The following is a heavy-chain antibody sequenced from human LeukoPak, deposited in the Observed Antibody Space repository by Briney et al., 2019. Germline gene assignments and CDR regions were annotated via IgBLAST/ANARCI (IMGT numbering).Heavy chain of an antibody. J-gene: IGHJ4*02. CDR2: ISDDGGRK. CDR3: AKDPTNWGNYGYFDY. CDR1: GFTFRTYG. D-gene: IGHD3-16*01. V-gene: IGHV3-30*18. Sequence: GRSLRLSCVVSGFTFRTYGMHWVRQAPGKGLEWVAVISDDGGRKYYADSVKGRFTISRDNSKNTLYVQMNSLRPEDTAVYYCAKDPTNWGNYGYFDYWGQGTLVTVSS.